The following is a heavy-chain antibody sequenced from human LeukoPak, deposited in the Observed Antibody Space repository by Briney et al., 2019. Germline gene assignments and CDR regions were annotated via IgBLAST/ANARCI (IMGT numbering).Heavy chain of an antibody. D-gene: IGHD4-17*01. CDR2: IIPIFGTA. CDR3: ATLPGYGDFDY. V-gene: IGHV1-69*06. CDR1: GGTFSSYA. Sequence: SVKVSCKASGGTFSSYAISWVRQAPGQGLEWMGGIIPIFGTANYAQKFQGRVTITADKSTSTAYMELSSLRSEDTAVYYCATLPGYGDFDYWGQGTLVTVSS. J-gene: IGHJ4*02.